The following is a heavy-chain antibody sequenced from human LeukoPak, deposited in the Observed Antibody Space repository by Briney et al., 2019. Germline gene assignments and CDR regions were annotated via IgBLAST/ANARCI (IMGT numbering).Heavy chain of an antibody. CDR2: ISGSGDGT. CDR3: AKRRDGYNNGAFDI. CDR1: GFTFSSYG. V-gene: IGHV3-23*01. J-gene: IGHJ3*02. D-gene: IGHD5-24*01. Sequence: PGGTLRLSCVASGFTFSSYGMSWVRQAPGKGLEWVSGISGSGDGTYYADSVKGRFTISRDNSKNTLYMQMNSLRADDTAVYYCAKRRDGYNNGAFDIWGQGTMVIVSS.